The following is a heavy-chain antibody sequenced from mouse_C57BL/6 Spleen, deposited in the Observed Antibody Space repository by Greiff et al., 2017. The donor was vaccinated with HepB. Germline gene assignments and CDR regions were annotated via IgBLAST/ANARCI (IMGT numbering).Heavy chain of an antibody. CDR3: ARYYYGSSSLAY. CDR1: GFNIKNTY. J-gene: IGHJ3*01. V-gene: IGHV14-3*01. CDR2: IDPANGNT. D-gene: IGHD1-1*01. Sequence: VHVKQSVAELVRPGASVKLSCTASGFNIKNTYMHWVKQRPEQGLEWIGRIDPANGNTKYAPKFQGKATITADTSSNTAYLQLSSLTSEDTAIYYCARYYYGSSSLAYWGQGTLVTVSA.